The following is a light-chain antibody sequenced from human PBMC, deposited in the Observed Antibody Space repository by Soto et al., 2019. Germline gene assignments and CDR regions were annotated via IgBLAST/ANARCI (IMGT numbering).Light chain of an antibody. V-gene: IGKV3-15*01. CDR3: QQYHNWPPYT. CDR1: QSVSSN. Sequence: EIVMTQSPATLSVSPGERATLSCRASQSVSSNLAWYQQKPGHAPRLLIYGASTRATGIPARFSGSGSGTEFTLTISSLQSEDFAVYYCQQYHNWPPYTFGQGTKLEIK. J-gene: IGKJ2*01. CDR2: GAS.